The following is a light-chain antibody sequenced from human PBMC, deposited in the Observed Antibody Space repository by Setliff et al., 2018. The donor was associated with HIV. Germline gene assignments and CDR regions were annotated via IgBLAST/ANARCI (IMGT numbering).Light chain of an antibody. Sequence: QSVLIQPASVSGSPGQSITISCTGTSSDVGHYNYVSWYQQHPGKAPKFMIYDVSNRPSGVSNRFSGSKSGNTASLTISGLQAEDEADYYCYSYVTTSTYVFGTGTKVT. CDR3: YSYVTTSTYV. CDR1: SSDVGHYNY. J-gene: IGLJ1*01. CDR2: DVS. V-gene: IGLV2-14*03.